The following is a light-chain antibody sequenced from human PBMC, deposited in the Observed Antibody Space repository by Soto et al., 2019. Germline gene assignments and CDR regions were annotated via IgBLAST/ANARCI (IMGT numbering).Light chain of an antibody. V-gene: IGLV2-8*01. CDR1: RSDVGDYNY. CDR3: SSYAGSDNSEV. J-gene: IGLJ2*01. CDR2: EVT. Sequence: QSALTQPPSASGSPGQSVTISCTGTRSDVGDYNYVSWYQQHPGKAPKLLIYEVTKRPSGVPDRFSGSKSANTASLTVSGLQAEDEADYYCSSYAGSDNSEVFGGGTKLTVL.